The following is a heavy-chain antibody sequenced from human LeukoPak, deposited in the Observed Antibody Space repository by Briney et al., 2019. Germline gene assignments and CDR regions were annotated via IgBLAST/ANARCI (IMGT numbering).Heavy chain of an antibody. CDR3: ARRANDAFDI. J-gene: IGHJ3*02. CDR1: GFTFSSYG. D-gene: IGHD4/OR15-4a*01. Sequence: GRSLRLSCAASGFTFSSYGMHWVRQAPGKGLEWVSVIYSGGSTYYADSVKGRFTISRDNSKNTLYLQMNSLRAEDTAVYYCARRANDAFDIWGQGTMVTVSS. V-gene: IGHV3-53*01. CDR2: IYSGGST.